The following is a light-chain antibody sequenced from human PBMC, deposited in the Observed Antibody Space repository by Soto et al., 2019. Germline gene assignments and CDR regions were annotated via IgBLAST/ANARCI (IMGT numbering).Light chain of an antibody. J-gene: IGLJ1*01. CDR2: DVS. V-gene: IGLV2-14*01. CDR3: SSYTSSSNHRYV. CDR1: SSDVGGYNY. Sequence: QSALTQPASVSGSPGQSITISCTGTSSDVGGYNYVSWYQQHPGKAPKLMIYDVSNRPSGVSNRFSGSKSGNTASLTISGLKAEDEADYYCSSYTSSSNHRYVFGTGTKLTVL.